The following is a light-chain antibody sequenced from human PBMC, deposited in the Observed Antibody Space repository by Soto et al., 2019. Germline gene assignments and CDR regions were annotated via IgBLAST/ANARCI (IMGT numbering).Light chain of an antibody. CDR1: QSISSY. CDR3: QQSSEATWT. J-gene: IGKJ1*01. Sequence: DIQMTQSQSSLSASVGDRVTITCRASQSISSYLNWYQQKPGKAPKLLIYAASSLQSGVPSRFSGSGSGTDFTLTISSLQPEDFATYYCQQSSEATWTFGQGTKVEIK. CDR2: AAS. V-gene: IGKV1-39*01.